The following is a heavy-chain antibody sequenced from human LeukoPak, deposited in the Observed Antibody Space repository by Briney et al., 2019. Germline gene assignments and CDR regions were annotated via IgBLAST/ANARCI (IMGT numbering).Heavy chain of an antibody. CDR2: IYTSGST. D-gene: IGHD3-16*01. J-gene: IGHJ3*02. CDR1: GGSISDSS. V-gene: IGHV4-4*07. CDR3: ARVGSVHKGAFDI. Sequence: SDTLSLICTVSGGSISDSSWSWVRQPAGKGLEWIGRIYTSGSTNYNPSLKSRVTMSVDTSKNQFSLKLSSVTAADTAVYYCARVGSVHKGAFDIWGKGTMVTVSS.